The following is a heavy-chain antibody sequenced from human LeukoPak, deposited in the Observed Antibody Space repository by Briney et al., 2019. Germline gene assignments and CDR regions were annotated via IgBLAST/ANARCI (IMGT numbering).Heavy chain of an antibody. J-gene: IGHJ4*02. V-gene: IGHV3-21*01. Sequence: GGSLRLSCAASGFTFSSYSMNWVRQAPGKGLEWVSSISSSSSYIYYADSVKGRFTISRDNAKNSLYLQMNSLRAEDTAVYYCARGRKKYCGGDCYSDYFDYWGQGTLVTVSS. CDR1: GFTFSSYS. D-gene: IGHD2-21*02. CDR2: ISSSSSYI. CDR3: ARGRKKYCGGDCYSDYFDY.